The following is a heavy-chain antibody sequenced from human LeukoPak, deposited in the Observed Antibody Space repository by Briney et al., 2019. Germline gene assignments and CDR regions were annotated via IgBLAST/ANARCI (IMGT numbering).Heavy chain of an antibody. V-gene: IGHV3-23*01. J-gene: IGHJ3*02. CDR3: AKQTDTTGSRGGAFDI. Sequence: KPGGSLRLSCAASGFTFSNYAMSWVRQAPGKGLEWVSTISNSGGSTYSADSMKGRFTISRDNSKNTLFLQMSGLGAEDTAVYYCAKQTDTTGSRGGAFDIWGQGTMVTVSS. CDR2: ISNSGGST. CDR1: GFTFSNYA. D-gene: IGHD3-22*01.